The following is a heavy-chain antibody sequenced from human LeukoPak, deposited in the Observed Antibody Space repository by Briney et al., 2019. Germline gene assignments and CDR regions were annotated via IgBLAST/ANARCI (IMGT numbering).Heavy chain of an antibody. CDR1: GFTFSSYG. CDR2: IWYDGSNK. V-gene: IGHV3-33*01. CDR3: ARDWGYYGSGSYFDY. J-gene: IGHJ4*02. Sequence: GGSLRLSCAASGFTFSSYGMHWVRQAPGKGLEWVAVIWYDGSNKYYADSVKGRFTISRDNSKNTLYLQMNSLRAEDTAVYYCARDWGYYGSGSYFDYWGQGTRVTVSS. D-gene: IGHD3-10*01.